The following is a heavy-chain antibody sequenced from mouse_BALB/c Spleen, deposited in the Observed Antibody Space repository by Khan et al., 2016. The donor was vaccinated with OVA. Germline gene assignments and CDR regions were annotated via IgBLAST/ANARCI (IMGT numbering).Heavy chain of an antibody. V-gene: IGHV14-3*02. D-gene: IGHD2-2*01. Sequence: VRLQQSGAELVKSGASVKLSCTASGFNIKDTYLHWVKQRPEQGLEWIGRIDPANGNTKYDPKFQGKATITTDTSSNTAYLQLSSLTSEDTAVYYCARKDGYDVDYWGQGTTLTVSS. CDR2: IDPANGNT. CDR1: GFNIKDTY. CDR3: ARKDGYDVDY. J-gene: IGHJ2*01.